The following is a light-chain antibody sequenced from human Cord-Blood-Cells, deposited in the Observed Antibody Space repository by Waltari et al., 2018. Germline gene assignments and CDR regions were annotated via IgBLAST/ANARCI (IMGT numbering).Light chain of an antibody. V-gene: IGKV1-33*01. J-gene: IGKJ2*01. CDR2: DAS. CDR1: QDISNY. CDR3: QQYDTLPYT. Sequence: DIQMTQSPSSLSASVGDRVTITCQASQDISNYLNWYHQKPGKDPKHLSYDASNLETGVPSRFSGSGSGTDFTFTISSLQPEDIATYYCQQYDTLPYTFGQGTKLEIK.